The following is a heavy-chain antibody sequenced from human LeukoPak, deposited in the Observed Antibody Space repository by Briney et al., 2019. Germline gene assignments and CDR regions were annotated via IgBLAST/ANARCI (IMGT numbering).Heavy chain of an antibody. CDR3: ARGGSYLSAFDI. CDR2: ISSSSYFI. V-gene: IGHV3-21*01. CDR1: GFTFSTYT. Sequence: GGSLRLSCAASGFTFSTYTMNWVRQAPGKGLEWVSSISSSSYFIYYADSVRGRFTISRDNAKNSLYLQMNSLRDEDTAVYYCARGGSYLSAFDIWGQGTMVTVSS. J-gene: IGHJ3*02. D-gene: IGHD1-26*01.